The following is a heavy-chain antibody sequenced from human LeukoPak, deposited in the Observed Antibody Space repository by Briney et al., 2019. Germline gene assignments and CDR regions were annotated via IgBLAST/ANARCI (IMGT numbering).Heavy chain of an antibody. CDR2: ISGSGGST. V-gene: IGHV3-23*01. CDR1: GFTFSSYS. Sequence: WGSLRLSCAASGFTFSSYSMNWVRQAPGKGLEWVSAISGSGGSTYYADSVKGRFTISRDNSKNTLYLQMNSLRAEDTAVYYCAKDSAGHHYWGQGTLVTVSS. CDR3: AKDSAGHHY. J-gene: IGHJ4*02.